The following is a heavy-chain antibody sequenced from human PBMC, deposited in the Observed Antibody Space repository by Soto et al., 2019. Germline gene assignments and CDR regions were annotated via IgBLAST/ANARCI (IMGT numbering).Heavy chain of an antibody. V-gene: IGHV3-23*01. CDR3: VKGYWKGDV. Sequence: PGGFLRLSCAASGVTFSTYAMNWVRQAPGNGLEWVSAISGSGGSIHYADSVKGRFTISRDNSKNTLYLQMNSLRDEDTAVYHCVKGYWKGDVWGQGTTVTVS. D-gene: IGHD1-1*01. J-gene: IGHJ6*02. CDR2: ISGSGGSI. CDR1: GVTFSTYA.